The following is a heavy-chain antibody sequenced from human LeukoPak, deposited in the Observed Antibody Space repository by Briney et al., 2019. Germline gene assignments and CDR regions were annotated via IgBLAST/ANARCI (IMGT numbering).Heavy chain of an antibody. Sequence: GGSLRLSCAASGFTFSSYWMHWVRQAPGKGLVWVSRINIDGSTSNYADSVKGRFTVSRDNAKNAVYLQMNSLRVEDTAVYYCARASALATPPFAYWGQGTLVAVSS. CDR3: ARASALATPPFAY. D-gene: IGHD5-12*01. J-gene: IGHJ4*02. CDR1: GFTFSSYW. V-gene: IGHV3-74*01. CDR2: INIDGSTS.